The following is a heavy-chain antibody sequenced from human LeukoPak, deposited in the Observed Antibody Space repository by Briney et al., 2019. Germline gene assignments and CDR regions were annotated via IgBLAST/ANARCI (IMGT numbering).Heavy chain of an antibody. CDR3: ARDEKKSGCVDY. J-gene: IGHJ4*02. CDR1: GGSISSSSYY. Sequence: SETLSLTCTVSGGSISSSSYYWGWIRQPPGKGLEWIGSIYYSGSTYYNPSLKSRVTISVDTSKNQFPLKLSSVTAADTAVYYCARDEKKSGCVDYWGQGTLVTVSS. D-gene: IGHD1-26*01. V-gene: IGHV4-39*06. CDR2: IYYSGST.